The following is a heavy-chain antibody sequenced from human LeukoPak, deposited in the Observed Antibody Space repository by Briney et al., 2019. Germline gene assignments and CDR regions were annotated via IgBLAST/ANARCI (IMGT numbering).Heavy chain of an antibody. D-gene: IGHD2-15*01. J-gene: IGHJ4*02. V-gene: IGHV4-39*07. CDR3: ARVHCSGGSCYRGFGY. CDR1: GGSTSSSSYY. CDR2: IYYSGST. Sequence: PSETLSLTCTVSGGSTSSSSYYWGWIRQPPGKGLEWIGSIYYSGSTYYNPSLKSRVTISVDTSKNQFSLKLSSVTAADTAVYYCARVHCSGGSCYRGFGYWGQGTLVTVSS.